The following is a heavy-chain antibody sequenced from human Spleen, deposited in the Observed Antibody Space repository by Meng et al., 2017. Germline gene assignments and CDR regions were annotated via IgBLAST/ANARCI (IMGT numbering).Heavy chain of an antibody. CDR1: GYSISRGHW. D-gene: IGHD4-11*01. J-gene: IGHJ4*02. V-gene: IGHV4-4*02. CDR2: IEHSEGP. CDR3: ARGPTTMAHDFDY. Sequence: QGQLPESGPGLVRASGTLSLTCAVSGYSISRGHWWSWVRQSPGKGLQWIGEIEHSEGPNYNPSLKSRVTISVDTSKNQISLELTSVTAADSAVYYCARGPTTMAHDFDYWGQGTLVTVSS.